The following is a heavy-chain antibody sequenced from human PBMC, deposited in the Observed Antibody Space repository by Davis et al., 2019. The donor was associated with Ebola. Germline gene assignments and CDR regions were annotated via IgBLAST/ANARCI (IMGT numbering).Heavy chain of an antibody. CDR2: IYYSGDT. D-gene: IGHD2-15*01. J-gene: IGHJ6*02. CDR3: ARDVKVVEGVTINYYYYGMDV. Sequence: SETLSLTCNVAGGSLSSYYWSWIRQPPGKGLEWIGHIYYSGDTKYNPSLKSRVTISVDTSKNQFSLKLSSVTAADTAVYYCARDVKVVEGVTINYYYYGMDVWGQGTTVTVSS. CDR1: GGSLSSYY. V-gene: IGHV4-59*01.